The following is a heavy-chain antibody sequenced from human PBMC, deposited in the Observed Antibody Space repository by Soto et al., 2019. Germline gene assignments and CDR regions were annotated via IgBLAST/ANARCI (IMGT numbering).Heavy chain of an antibody. J-gene: IGHJ5*02. Sequence: GASVKVSCKASGYTFTSYGISWVRQAPGQGLEWMGWISAYNGNTNYAQKLQGRVTMTTDTSTSTAYMELRSLRSDDTAVYYCARVLQSRIAARSSAWFDPWGQGNLVTVSA. D-gene: IGHD6-6*01. CDR1: GYTFTSYG. V-gene: IGHV1-18*01. CDR2: ISAYNGNT. CDR3: ARVLQSRIAARSSAWFDP.